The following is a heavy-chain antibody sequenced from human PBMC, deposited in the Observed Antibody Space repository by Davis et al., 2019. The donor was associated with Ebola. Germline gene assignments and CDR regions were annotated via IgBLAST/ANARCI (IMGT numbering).Heavy chain of an antibody. CDR3: AREVYDFWSGYYTYYFDY. Sequence: GESLKIFCAASGFTFSSYSMNWVRQAPGKGLEWVSFISSSSSYIYYADSVKGRFTISRDNAKNSLYLQMNSLRAEDTAVYYCAREVYDFWSGYYTYYFDYWGQGTLVTVSS. J-gene: IGHJ4*02. CDR1: GFTFSSYS. CDR2: ISSSSSYI. D-gene: IGHD3-3*01. V-gene: IGHV3-21*01.